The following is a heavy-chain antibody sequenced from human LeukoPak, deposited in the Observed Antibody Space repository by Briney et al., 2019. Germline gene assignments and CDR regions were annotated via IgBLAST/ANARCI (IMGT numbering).Heavy chain of an antibody. J-gene: IGHJ4*02. Sequence: PGGSLRLSCAASGFTFDDYGMSWVRQAPGKGLEWVSSVYWNGGSTGYADSVKGRFTISRDNAKNSLHLQMSSLRVEDTALYYCARGGSMIVFDYWGQGALVTVSS. CDR2: VYWNGGST. CDR1: GFTFDDYG. D-gene: IGHD3-22*01. V-gene: IGHV3-20*04. CDR3: ARGGSMIVFDY.